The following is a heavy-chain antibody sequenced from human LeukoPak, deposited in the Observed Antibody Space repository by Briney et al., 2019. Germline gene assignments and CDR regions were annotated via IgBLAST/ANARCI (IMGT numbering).Heavy chain of an antibody. J-gene: IGHJ4*02. D-gene: IGHD2-8*01. CDR1: GYTFTSYA. CDR3: ASLGYCTNGVCYMGKYYFDY. V-gene: IGHV1-3*01. CDR2: INAGNGNT. Sequence: VSVKVSCKASGYTFTSYAMHWVRQAPGQRLERMGWINAGNGNTKYSQKFQGRVTITRDTSASTAYTELSSLRSEDTAVYYCASLGYCTNGVCYMGKYYFDYWGQGTLVTVSS.